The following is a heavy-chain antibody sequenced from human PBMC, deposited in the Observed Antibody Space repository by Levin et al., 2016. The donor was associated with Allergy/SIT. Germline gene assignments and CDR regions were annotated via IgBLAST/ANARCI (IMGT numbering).Heavy chain of an antibody. CDR2: ISSSSSTI. D-gene: IGHD6-6*01. CDR3: AREQLVYYYGMDV. J-gene: IGHJ6*02. Sequence: VRQAPGKGLEWVSYISSSSSTIYYADSVKGRFTISSDNAKNSLYLQMNSLRDEDTAVYYCAREQLVYYYGMDVWGQGTTVTVSS. V-gene: IGHV3-48*02.